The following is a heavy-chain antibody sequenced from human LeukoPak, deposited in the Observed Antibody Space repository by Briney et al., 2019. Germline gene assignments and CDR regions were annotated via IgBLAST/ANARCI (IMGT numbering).Heavy chain of an antibody. CDR3: ASSSHYYDSSGYEDAFDI. CDR1: GFTFSSYA. D-gene: IGHD3-22*01. Sequence: GSLRLSCAASGFTFSSYAMSWVRQAPGKGLEWVSAISGSGGSTYYADSVKGRFTISRDNSKNTLYLQMNSLRAEDTAVYYCASSSHYYDSSGYEDAFDIWGQGTMVTVSS. CDR2: ISGSGGST. J-gene: IGHJ3*02. V-gene: IGHV3-23*01.